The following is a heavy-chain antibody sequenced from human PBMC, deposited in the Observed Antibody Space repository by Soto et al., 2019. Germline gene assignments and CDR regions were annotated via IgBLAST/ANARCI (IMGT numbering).Heavy chain of an antibody. D-gene: IGHD2-21*01. V-gene: IGHV1-69*06. CDR3: AREQVAVTDGGGGALDI. CDR2: LIPMYGAA. J-gene: IGHJ3*02. CDR1: GGTFNSYP. Sequence: QVQLVQSGAEVKKPGSSVKVSCKASGGTFNSYPINWVRQAPGQGLEWMGGLIPMYGAANYAQKFQGRVTMTADKSTSTAYMVLDRLRSDDTAVYYCAREQVAVTDGGGGALDIWGQGTMVTVSS.